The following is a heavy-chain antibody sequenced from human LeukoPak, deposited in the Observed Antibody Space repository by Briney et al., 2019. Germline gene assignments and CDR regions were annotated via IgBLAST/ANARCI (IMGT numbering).Heavy chain of an antibody. CDR1: GGSFSGYY. CDR3: ARRGYSYGYFDY. D-gene: IGHD5-18*01. CDR2: IYYSGST. J-gene: IGHJ4*02. Sequence: PSETLSLTCAVYGGSFSGYYWSWIRQPPGKWLEWIGSIYYSGSTYYNPSLKSRVTISVDTSKNQFSLKLSSVTAADTAVYYCARRGYSYGYFDYWGQGTLVTVSS. V-gene: IGHV4-34*01.